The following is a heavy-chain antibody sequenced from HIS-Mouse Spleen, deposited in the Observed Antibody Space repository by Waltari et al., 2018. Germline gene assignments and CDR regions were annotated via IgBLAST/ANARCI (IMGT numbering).Heavy chain of an antibody. Sequence: QVQLQESGPGLVKPSETLSLTCTVSGGSISSYYWSWIRQPPGKGLEWIGYYSGSTNYNPSLKGRVTISVATSKNQFSLKLSSVTAADTAVYYCARASRDLLLPRYFDLWGRGTLVTVSS. V-gene: IGHV4-59*01. CDR2: YYSGST. J-gene: IGHJ2*01. CDR3: ARASRDLLLPRYFDL. CDR1: GGSISSYY.